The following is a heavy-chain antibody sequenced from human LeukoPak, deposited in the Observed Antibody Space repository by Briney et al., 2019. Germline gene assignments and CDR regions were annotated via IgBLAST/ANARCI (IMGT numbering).Heavy chain of an antibody. D-gene: IGHD3-9*01. CDR1: GLIFSSYA. CDR3: VKDVLSYDILTGSAY. Sequence: GGSLRLSCEASGLIFSSYAMSWVRQAPGKGLEWVSGIPGRGGNTFYADSVKGRFTISRDNSKDTLYLQMNSLRADDTAVYYCVKDVLSYDILTGSAYWGPGTLVTVSP. V-gene: IGHV3-23*01. CDR2: IPGRGGNT. J-gene: IGHJ4*02.